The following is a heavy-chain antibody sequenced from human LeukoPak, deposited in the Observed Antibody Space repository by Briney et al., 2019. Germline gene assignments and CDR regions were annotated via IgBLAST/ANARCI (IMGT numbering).Heavy chain of an antibody. J-gene: IGHJ4*02. CDR2: INHSGST. V-gene: IGHV4-34*01. Sequence: TETLSLTCAVYGGSFSGYYWSWIRQPPGKGLEWIGEINHSGSTNYNPSLKSRVTISVDTSKNQFSLKLSSVTAADTAVYYCARGSSGSGSYYRHPQTPYFDYWGQGTLVTVSS. CDR3: ARGSSGSGSYYRHPQTPYFDY. D-gene: IGHD3-10*01. CDR1: GGSFSGYY.